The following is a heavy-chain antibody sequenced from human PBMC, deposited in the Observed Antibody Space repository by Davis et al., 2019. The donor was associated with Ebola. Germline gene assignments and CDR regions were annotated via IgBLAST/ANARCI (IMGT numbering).Heavy chain of an antibody. Sequence: PGGSLRLSCAVSGFTFSPYAMHWVRQAPGKGLEWVAVLAADGVRDFYAESVKGRFIVSRDSLRNTLFLQMDNVKTEDTGLYYCARDKHGVRDFDYWGQGVLVTVAS. CDR1: GFTFSPYA. CDR3: ARDKHGVRDFDY. V-gene: IGHV3-30-3*01. CDR2: LAADGVRD. J-gene: IGHJ4*02. D-gene: IGHD3-10*01.